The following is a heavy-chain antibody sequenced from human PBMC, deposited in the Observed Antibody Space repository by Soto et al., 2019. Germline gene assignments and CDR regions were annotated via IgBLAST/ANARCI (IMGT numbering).Heavy chain of an antibody. CDR2: MNPNSGNT. J-gene: IGHJ6*02. CDR1: GYTFTSYD. D-gene: IGHD6-13*01. Sequence: ASVKVSCKASGYTFTSYDINWVRQATGQGLEWMGWMNPNSGNTGYAQKFQGRVTMTRNTSISTAYMELSSLRSEDTAVYYCARGPYSSSWYSYYYYYGMDDWGQGTTVTVSS. CDR3: ARGPYSSSWYSYYYYYGMDD. V-gene: IGHV1-8*01.